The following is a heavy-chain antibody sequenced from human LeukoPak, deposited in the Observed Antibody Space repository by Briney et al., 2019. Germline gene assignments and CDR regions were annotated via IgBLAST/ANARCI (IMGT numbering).Heavy chain of an antibody. J-gene: IGHJ6*03. Sequence: GGSLRLSCAASGFTFSSYAMHWVRQAPGKGLEWVAVISYDGSNKYYADSVKGRFTISRDNSKNTLYLQMNSLSAEDTAVYYCARDRDYDFWSGYTLGYYMDVWGKGTTVTVSS. CDR1: GFTFSSYA. CDR3: ARDRDYDFWSGYTLGYYMDV. D-gene: IGHD3-3*01. V-gene: IGHV3-30*01. CDR2: ISYDGSNK.